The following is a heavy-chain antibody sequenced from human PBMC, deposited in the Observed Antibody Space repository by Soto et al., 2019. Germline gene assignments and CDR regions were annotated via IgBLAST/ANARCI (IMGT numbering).Heavy chain of an antibody. J-gene: IGHJ4*02. CDR2: MNQDGSEK. Sequence: GGSLRVSCAASGFTFSNSWMSWVRQAPGKGLEWVANMNQDGSEKYYVDSVKGRFTISRDNAKNSLYLQMNSLRAEDTAVYYCAKYSGRYSFESWGQGSLVTVSS. CDR3: AKYSGRYSFES. V-gene: IGHV3-7*03. CDR1: GFTFSNSW. D-gene: IGHD5-12*01.